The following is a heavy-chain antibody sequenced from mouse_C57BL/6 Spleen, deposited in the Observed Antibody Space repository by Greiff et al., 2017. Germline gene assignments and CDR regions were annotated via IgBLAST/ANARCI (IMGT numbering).Heavy chain of an antibody. CDR2: ISNGGGST. J-gene: IGHJ2*01. CDR1: GFTFSDYY. CDR3: ARHVSYEGFDY. V-gene: IGHV5-12*01. D-gene: IGHD2-3*01. Sequence: DVQLVESGGGLVQPGGSLKLSCAASGFTFSDYYMYWVRQTPEKRLEWVAYISNGGGSTYYPDTVKGRFTISRDNAKNTLYLQMSRRKSEDTAMYYCARHVSYEGFDYWGQGTTRTVSS.